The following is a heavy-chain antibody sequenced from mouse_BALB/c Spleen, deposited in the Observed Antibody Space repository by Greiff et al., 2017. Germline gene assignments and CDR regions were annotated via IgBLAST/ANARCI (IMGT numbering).Heavy chain of an antibody. J-gene: IGHJ1*01. D-gene: IGHD2-4*01. Sequence: EVKLMESGGGLVKPGGSLKLSCAASGFTFSSYAMSWVRQTPEKRLEWVASISSGGSTYYPDSVKGRFTISRDNARNILYLQMSSLRFEDTAMYYCARGDYDWYFDVWGAGTTVTVSS. CDR3: ARGDYDWYFDV. CDR1: GFTFSSYA. V-gene: IGHV5-6-5*01. CDR2: ISSGGST.